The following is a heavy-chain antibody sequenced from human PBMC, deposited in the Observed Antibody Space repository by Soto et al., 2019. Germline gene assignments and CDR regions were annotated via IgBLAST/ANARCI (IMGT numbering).Heavy chain of an antibody. J-gene: IGHJ6*02. CDR2: VAVNSGNT. CDR1: GFTFTRSA. D-gene: IGHD2-2*01. CDR3: ATESPVLPFTAGAYYYYNGMDV. V-gene: IGHV1-58*01. Sequence: SVKVSCKASGFTFTRSAVQWVRQARGQRLEWIGWVAVNSGNTNYAQKFQDRVTITRDMSTSTSYMELTSLGSEDTAVYYCATESPVLPFTAGAYYYYNGMDVWGQGTTVTVSS.